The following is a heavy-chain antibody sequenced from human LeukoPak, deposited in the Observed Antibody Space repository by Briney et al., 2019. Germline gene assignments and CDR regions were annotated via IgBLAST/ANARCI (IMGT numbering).Heavy chain of an antibody. J-gene: IGHJ4*02. CDR1: GFTVSSDY. V-gene: IGHV3-66*02. D-gene: IGHD2-2*01. Sequence: GGSLTLSCAASGFTVSSDYMSWVRQAPGKGLEWVSVIYSGGSTYYADSVKGRFTISRDNSKNTLYLQMNSLRVEDTAVYYCARGAPQLVPAAALGDWGQGTLGTVSS. CDR2: IYSGGST. CDR3: ARGAPQLVPAAALGD.